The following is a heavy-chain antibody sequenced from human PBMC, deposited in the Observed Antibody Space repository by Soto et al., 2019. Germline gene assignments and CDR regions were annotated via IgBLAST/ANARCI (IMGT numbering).Heavy chain of an antibody. Sequence: SLNLSCKAAGYTITVYYVGRVCHTPGQGLEWMGLIQPNSGGTNYAQKCPCRVTMTRYLSISPAYMELSRLRSGDTAVYYCAIVGGRGAATPRQRFGTWGQRPL. CDR1: GYTITVYY. D-gene: IGHD2-15*01. J-gene: IGHJ5*02. CDR3: AIVGGRGAATPRQRFGT. V-gene: IGHV1-2*02. CDR2: IQPNSGGT.